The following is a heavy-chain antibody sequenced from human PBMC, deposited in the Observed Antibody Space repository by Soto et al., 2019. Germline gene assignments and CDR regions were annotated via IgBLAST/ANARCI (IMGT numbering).Heavy chain of an antibody. D-gene: IGHD2-2*01. CDR2: IYPGDSDT. CDR1: GYSLTSYW. V-gene: IGHV5-51*01. Sequence: PGESLKISCKGSGYSLTSYWIGWVRQMPGKGLEWMGIIYPGDSDTRYSPSFQGQVTISADKSISTAYLQWSSLKASDTAMYYCARQKLGGYQLPSSFDYWGQGTLVTVS. J-gene: IGHJ4*02. CDR3: ARQKLGGYQLPSSFDY.